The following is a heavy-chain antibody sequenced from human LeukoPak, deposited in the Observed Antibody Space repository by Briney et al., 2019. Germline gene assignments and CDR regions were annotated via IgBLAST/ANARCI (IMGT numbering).Heavy chain of an antibody. V-gene: IGHV1-24*01. D-gene: IGHD3-10*01. J-gene: IGHJ3*02. CDR3: ATYGSGSYRHAFDI. Sequence: GASVKVSCKVYGYTLTELSMHWVRQAPGKGLEWMGGFDPEDGETIYAQKFQGRVTMTEDTSTDTAYMELSSLRSEDTAVYYCATYGSGSYRHAFDIWGQGTMVTVSS. CDR2: FDPEDGET. CDR1: GYTLTELS.